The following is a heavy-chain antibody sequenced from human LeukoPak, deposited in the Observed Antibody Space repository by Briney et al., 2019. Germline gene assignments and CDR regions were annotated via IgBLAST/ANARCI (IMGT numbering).Heavy chain of an antibody. CDR1: GFTFSSYA. D-gene: IGHD3-22*01. CDR2: IKQDGSEK. Sequence: GGSLRLSCAASGFTFSSYAMSWVRQAPGKGLEWVANIKQDGSEKYYVDSVKGRFTISRDNAKNSLYLQMNSLRAEDTAVYYCAREGFGDSGYRTYFDYWGQGTLVTVSS. V-gene: IGHV3-7*01. J-gene: IGHJ4*02. CDR3: AREGFGDSGYRTYFDY.